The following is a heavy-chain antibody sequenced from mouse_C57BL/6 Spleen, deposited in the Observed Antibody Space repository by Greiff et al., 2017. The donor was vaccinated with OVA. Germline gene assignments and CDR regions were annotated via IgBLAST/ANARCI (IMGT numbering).Heavy chain of an antibody. CDR3: ATYGNYSSYFDY. V-gene: IGHV3-6*01. CDR1: GYSITSGYY. D-gene: IGHD2-1*01. CDR2: ISYDGSN. Sequence: VQLQQSGPGLVKPSQSLSLTCSVTGYSITSGYYWNWIRQFPGNKLEWMGYISYDGSNNYNPSLKNRISITRDTSKNQFFLKLNSVTTEDTATYYCATYGNYSSYFDYWGQGTTLTVSS. J-gene: IGHJ2*01.